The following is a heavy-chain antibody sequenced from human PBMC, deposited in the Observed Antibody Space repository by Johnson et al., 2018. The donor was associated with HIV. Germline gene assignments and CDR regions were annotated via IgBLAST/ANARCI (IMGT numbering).Heavy chain of an antibody. CDR3: ARAEGDGYNRRSRSAFDI. V-gene: IGHV3-53*01. CDR2: IYSGGST. J-gene: IGHJ3*02. D-gene: IGHD5-24*01. Sequence: VQLVESGGGLIQPGGSLRLSCAASGFTVSSNYMSWVRQAPGKGLEWVSVIYSGGSTYYADSVKGRFTISRDNSKNTLYLQMNSLRAEDTAVYYGARAEGDGYNRRSRSAFDIWGQGTMVTVSS. CDR1: GFTVSSNY.